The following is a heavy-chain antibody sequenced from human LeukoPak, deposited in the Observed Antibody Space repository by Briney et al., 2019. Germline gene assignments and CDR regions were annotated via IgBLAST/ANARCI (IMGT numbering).Heavy chain of an antibody. CDR3: ARSLYSSSWFGPYYFDY. Sequence: GGSLRLSCAASGFSFSSYWMHWVRQAPGKGLVWVSRIKTDGSSATYADSVKGRFTISRDNAKNSLYLQMNSLRAEDTAVYYCARSLYSSSWFGPYYFDYWGQGTLVTVSS. CDR2: IKTDGSSA. J-gene: IGHJ4*02. CDR1: GFSFSSYW. V-gene: IGHV3-74*01. D-gene: IGHD6-13*01.